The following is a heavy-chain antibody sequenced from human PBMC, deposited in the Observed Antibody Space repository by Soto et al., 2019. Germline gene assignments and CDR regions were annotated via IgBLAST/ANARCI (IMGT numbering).Heavy chain of an antibody. V-gene: IGHV3-23*01. J-gene: IGHJ1*01. Sequence: EVQLLESGGGLVQPGGSLRLSCAASGFTFSSYAMSWVRQAPGKGLEWVSAISGSGGSTYYADSVKGRFTISRDNSKNTLDLQMNSLRAEDTAVYYCANNYDILTGEAWGKGTLVTVAS. CDR1: GFTFSSYA. CDR3: ANNYDILTGEA. CDR2: ISGSGGST. D-gene: IGHD3-9*01.